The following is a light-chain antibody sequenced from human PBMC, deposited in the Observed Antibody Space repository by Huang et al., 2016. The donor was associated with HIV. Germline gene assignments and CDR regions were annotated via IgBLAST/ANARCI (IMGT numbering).Light chain of an antibody. V-gene: IGKV3D-15*01. J-gene: IGKJ2*01. Sequence: EILMTQSPATLSVSRGERAALSCRASQSIGSNLAWYQQNPGQSPSLLIYDATIRATGIPARFSGSGSGTEFTLTVSSLQSEDFAFYYCQQYSDWPPYTFGQGTRLEI. CDR2: DAT. CDR1: QSIGSN. CDR3: QQYSDWPPYT.